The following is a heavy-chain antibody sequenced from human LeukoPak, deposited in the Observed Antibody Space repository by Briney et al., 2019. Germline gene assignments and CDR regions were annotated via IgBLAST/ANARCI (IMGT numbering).Heavy chain of an antibody. CDR2: ISGSGGST. Sequence: GGSLRLSCAASGFTFSSYAMSWVRQAPGKGLEWVSAISGSGGSTYYADSVKGWFTISRDNSKNTLYLQMNSLRAEDTAVYYCAKQWLDQYFQHWGQGTLVTVSS. D-gene: IGHD6-19*01. CDR3: AKQWLDQYFQH. CDR1: GFTFSSYA. V-gene: IGHV3-23*01. J-gene: IGHJ1*01.